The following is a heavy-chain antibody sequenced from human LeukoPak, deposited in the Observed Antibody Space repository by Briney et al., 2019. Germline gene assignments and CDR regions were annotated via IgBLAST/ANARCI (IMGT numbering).Heavy chain of an antibody. CDR2: IYYSGST. Sequence: SETLSLTCTVSGGSISSYYWSWIRQPPGKGLEWIGHIYYSGSTNYNPSLKSRVTISVDTSKNQFSLKLSSVTAADTAVYYCARRGDSSGRFDYWGQGTLVTVSS. J-gene: IGHJ4*02. V-gene: IGHV4-59*01. D-gene: IGHD6-19*01. CDR3: ARRGDSSGRFDY. CDR1: GGSISSYY.